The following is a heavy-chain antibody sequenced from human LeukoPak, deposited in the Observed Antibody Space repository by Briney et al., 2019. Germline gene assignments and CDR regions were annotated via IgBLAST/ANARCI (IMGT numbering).Heavy chain of an antibody. CDR3: ARDKGNNWFDP. V-gene: IGHV3-23*01. Sequence: GGSLRLSCAASGFIFSNYVMSWVRQAPGKGLEWDSAISGSGGNTYYADSAKGRFTISRDNSKNTLYLQMNRLRAEDTAVYYCARDKGNNWFDPWGQGTLVTVSS. CDR1: GFIFSNYV. J-gene: IGHJ5*02. CDR2: ISGSGGNT.